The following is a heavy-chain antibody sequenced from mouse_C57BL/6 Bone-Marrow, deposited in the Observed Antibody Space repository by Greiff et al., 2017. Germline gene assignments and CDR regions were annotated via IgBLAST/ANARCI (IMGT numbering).Heavy chain of an antibody. CDR1: GYAFSSSW. J-gene: IGHJ1*03. V-gene: IGHV1-82*01. Sequence: VMLVESGPELVKPGASVKISCKASGYAFSSSWMNWVKQRPGKGLEWIGRIYPGDGDTNYNGKFKGKATLTADKSSSTAYMQLSSLTSEDSAVYFCAAITTVVAAYWYFDVWGTGTTVTVSA. CDR2: IYPGDGDT. D-gene: IGHD1-1*01. CDR3: AAITTVVAAYWYFDV.